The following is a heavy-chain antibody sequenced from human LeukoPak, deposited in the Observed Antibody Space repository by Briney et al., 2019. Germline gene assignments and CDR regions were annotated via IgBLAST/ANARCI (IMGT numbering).Heavy chain of an antibody. CDR1: GFTFSSYS. CDR3: VRFGIGYDSSVSFDY. V-gene: IGHV3-21*01. D-gene: IGHD3-22*01. CDR2: ISSSSSYI. Sequence: GGSLRLSCAASGFTFSSYSMNWVRQAPGKGLEWVSSISSSSSYIYYADSVKGRFTISRDNAKNSLYLQMNSLRAEDTAVYYCVRFGIGYDSSVSFDYWGQGTLVTVSS. J-gene: IGHJ4*02.